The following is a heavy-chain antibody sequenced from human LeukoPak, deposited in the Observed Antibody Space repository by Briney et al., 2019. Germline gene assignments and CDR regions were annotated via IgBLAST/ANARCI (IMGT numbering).Heavy chain of an antibody. CDR3: ARGRWSATTASYYLDF. V-gene: IGHV1-3*01. Sequence: ASVKVSCKASEYTFTDYAINWVRQAPGQRLEWMGWINAGNGNTRYSQRFQGRFTITRDTSASTTYMELSSLTSEDTAVYYCARGRWSATTASYYLDFWGQGTLVTVSS. J-gene: IGHJ4*02. CDR1: EYTFTDYA. CDR2: INAGNGNT. D-gene: IGHD5-24*01.